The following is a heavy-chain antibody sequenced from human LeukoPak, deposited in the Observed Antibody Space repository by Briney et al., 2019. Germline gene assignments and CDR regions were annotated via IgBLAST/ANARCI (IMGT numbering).Heavy chain of an antibody. CDR2: IKQDGSEK. CDR1: GFTFSSYW. Sequence: QTGGSLRLSCAASGFTFSSYWMSWVRQAPGKGLEWVANIKQDGSEKYYVDSVKGRFTISRDNAKNSLYLQMNSLRAEDTAVYYCAKDYGFDYYDSSGYLPWAAYYYMDVWGKGTTVTVSS. J-gene: IGHJ6*03. D-gene: IGHD3-22*01. CDR3: AKDYGFDYYDSSGYLPWAAYYYMDV. V-gene: IGHV3-7*01.